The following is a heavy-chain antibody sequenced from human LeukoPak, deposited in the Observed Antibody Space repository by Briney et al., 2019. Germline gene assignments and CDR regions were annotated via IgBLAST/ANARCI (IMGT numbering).Heavy chain of an antibody. CDR3: ARDFGQWLTHWYFDL. D-gene: IGHD6-19*01. V-gene: IGHV4-4*07. CDR2: IYTSGST. CDR1: GGSISSYY. Sequence: SETLSLTCTVSGGSISSYYWSWIRQPAGKGLEWIGRIYTSGSTNYNPSLKSRVTMSVGTSKNQFSLKLSSVTAADTAVYYCARDFGQWLTHWYFDLWGRGTLVTVSS. J-gene: IGHJ2*01.